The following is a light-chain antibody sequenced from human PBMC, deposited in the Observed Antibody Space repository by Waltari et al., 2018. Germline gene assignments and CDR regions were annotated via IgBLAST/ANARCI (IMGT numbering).Light chain of an antibody. V-gene: IGLV2-14*03. Sequence: QSALTQPPSVSGSPGQSITISCPGTSSDVGTYDYVTLYQQHPGKAPKLMIYDVTKRPSGIANRFSGSKSGNTASLTISGLQAEDEADYYCSSYTTSSTVYVFGTGTKVTVL. J-gene: IGLJ1*01. CDR1: SSDVGTYDY. CDR3: SSYTTSSTVYV. CDR2: DVT.